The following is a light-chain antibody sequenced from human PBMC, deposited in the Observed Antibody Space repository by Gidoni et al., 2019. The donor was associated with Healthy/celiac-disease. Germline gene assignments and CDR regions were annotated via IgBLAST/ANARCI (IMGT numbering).Light chain of an antibody. CDR2: DAS. V-gene: IGKV3-11*01. CDR1: QIVSSY. J-gene: IGKJ2*01. Sequence: IVLTQSPATLSLSPGERATLSCRASQIVSSYLAWYQQKPGQAPRLLIYDASNRATGNPASFGGSGSGTDFTLTISSLEPEDFAVYYCQQRSNWPLYTFGQGTKLEIK. CDR3: QQRSNWPLYT.